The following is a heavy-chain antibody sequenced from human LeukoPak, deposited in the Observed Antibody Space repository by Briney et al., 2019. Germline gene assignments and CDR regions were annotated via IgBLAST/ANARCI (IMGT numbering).Heavy chain of an antibody. CDR2: IYSGGST. Sequence: GGSLRLSCAASEFSVGSNYMTWVRQAPGKGLEWVSLIYSGGSTYYADSVKGRFTISRDNSKNTLYLQMNSLRPDDTAVYYCAKIPSAVPGRGFDYWGQGTLVIVSS. D-gene: IGHD6-19*01. CDR1: EFSVGSNY. V-gene: IGHV3-66*02. J-gene: IGHJ4*02. CDR3: AKIPSAVPGRGFDY.